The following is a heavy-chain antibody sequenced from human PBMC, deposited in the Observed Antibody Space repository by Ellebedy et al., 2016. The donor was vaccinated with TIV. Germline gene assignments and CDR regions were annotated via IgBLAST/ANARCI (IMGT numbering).Heavy chain of an antibody. V-gene: IGHV3-66*01. Sequence: GGSLRLXXAASGFTFSSYSMNWVRQAPGKGLEWVSVIYSGGSTYYADSVKGRFTISRDNSKNTLYLQMNSLRAEDTAVYYCARGLRFGDDRNYMDVWGKGTTVTVSS. CDR2: IYSGGST. J-gene: IGHJ6*03. CDR1: GFTFSSYS. D-gene: IGHD3-10*01. CDR3: ARGLRFGDDRNYMDV.